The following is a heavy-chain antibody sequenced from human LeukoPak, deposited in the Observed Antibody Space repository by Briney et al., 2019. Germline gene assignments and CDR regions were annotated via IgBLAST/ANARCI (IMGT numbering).Heavy chain of an antibody. D-gene: IGHD6-19*01. Sequence: SGGSLRLSCAASGFTVSSTYMSWVRQAPGKGLEWVSVIDSGGSTDYADSVKGRFTISRDKNTLYLQMNSLRAEDTAVYYCARSLSSGWFRFDYWGQGTLVTVSS. CDR2: IDSGGST. V-gene: IGHV3-66*01. CDR1: GFTVSSTY. CDR3: ARSLSSGWFRFDY. J-gene: IGHJ4*02.